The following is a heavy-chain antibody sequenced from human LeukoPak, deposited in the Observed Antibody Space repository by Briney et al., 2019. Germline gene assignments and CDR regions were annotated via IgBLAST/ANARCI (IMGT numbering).Heavy chain of an antibody. D-gene: IGHD3-16*01. CDR2: ISGSGGSR. CDR1: GFTFSNFA. J-gene: IGHJ6*03. Sequence: HPGGSLRLSCAASGFTFSNFAMTWVRQAPGKGLEWVSSISGSGGSRYYVDSVKGRFTISRDKSKNTLYLQMNNLRAEDTAVYYCAKLVDASGIYYYFYMDVCGKGTTVSVSS. CDR3: AKLVDASGIYYYFYMDV. V-gene: IGHV3-23*01.